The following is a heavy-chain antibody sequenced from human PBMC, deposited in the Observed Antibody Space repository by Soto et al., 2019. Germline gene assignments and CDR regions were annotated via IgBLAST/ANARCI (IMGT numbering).Heavy chain of an antibody. CDR1: GYTFTXYG. CDR3: ARVXXIAVAEV. J-gene: IGHJ4*02. CDR2: INAGNGNT. Sequence: QVQLVQSGAEVKKPGASVKVSCKASGYTFTXYGXXXXXXXXXXRLEWMGWINAGNGNTKYSQKFQGRVTITRDTXXSXXXXXXXXXXXXXXXXXXCARVXXIAVAEVWGQGTLVTVSS. V-gene: IGHV1-3*01. D-gene: IGHD6-19*01.